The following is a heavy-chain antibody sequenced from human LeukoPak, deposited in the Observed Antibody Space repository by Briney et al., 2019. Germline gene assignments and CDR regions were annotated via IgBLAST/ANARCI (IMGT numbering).Heavy chain of an antibody. D-gene: IGHD4-17*01. CDR1: GFTLSGSA. Sequence: GGSLRLSCAASGFTLSGSAMHWVRQASGKRLEWVGRIRSRVNAYATSYAASVKGRFTISRDDSKNTAYLEVNSLKTEDTAVYYCARHGTTVTTSIWGQGTLVTVSS. J-gene: IGHJ4*02. CDR2: IRSRVNAYAT. V-gene: IGHV3-73*01. CDR3: ARHGTTVTTSI.